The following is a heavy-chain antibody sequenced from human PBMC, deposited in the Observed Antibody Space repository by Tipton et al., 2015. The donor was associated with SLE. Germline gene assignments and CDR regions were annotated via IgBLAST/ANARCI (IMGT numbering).Heavy chain of an antibody. CDR1: GGSFSGYY. D-gene: IGHD3-10*01. J-gene: IGHJ3*02. CDR2: INDSGST. V-gene: IGHV4-34*01. Sequence: TLSLTCAVYGGSFSGYYWSWIRQPPGKGLEWIGEINDSGSTNYNPSLKSRVTISVDTSKNQFSLQLNSVTPEDTAVYYCARSGSDAFDIWGQGTMVTVSS. CDR3: ARSGSDAFDI.